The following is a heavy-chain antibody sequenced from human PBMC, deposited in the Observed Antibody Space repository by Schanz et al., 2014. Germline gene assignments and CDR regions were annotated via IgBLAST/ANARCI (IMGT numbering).Heavy chain of an antibody. V-gene: IGHV3-21*01. CDR3: AREDCSATSCYFRY. Sequence: VQLVESGGDLVKPGGSLRLSCEASGFTFSNYGMNWVRQAPEKGLEWVSSISSTSSYIYYADSVKGRFTISRDNAKNSLYLQMNTLRAEDTAVYYCAREDCSATSCYFRYWGQGTLVTVSS. CDR1: GFTFSNYG. J-gene: IGHJ4*02. CDR2: ISSTSSYI. D-gene: IGHD2-21*01.